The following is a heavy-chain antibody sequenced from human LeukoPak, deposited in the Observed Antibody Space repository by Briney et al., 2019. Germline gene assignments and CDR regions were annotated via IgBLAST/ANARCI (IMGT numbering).Heavy chain of an antibody. CDR1: GFNVNNAW. Sequence: GGSLRLSCAASGFNVNNAWMSWVRQAPGKGLEWVGRIRSKIDGGATDYAAPVKGRFTISRDDSKNTLYLQINSLKIEDTAMYYCTTGPFDYWGQGTLVTVSS. J-gene: IGHJ4*02. CDR2: IRSKIDGGAT. V-gene: IGHV3-15*07. CDR3: TTGPFDY.